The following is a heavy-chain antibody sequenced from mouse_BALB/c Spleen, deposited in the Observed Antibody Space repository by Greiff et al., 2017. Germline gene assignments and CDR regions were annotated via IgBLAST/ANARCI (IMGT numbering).Heavy chain of an antibody. CDR2: ISSGGSYT. CDR1: GFTFSSYG. Sequence: EVKLVESGGDLVKPGGSLKLSCAASGFTFSSYGMSWVRQTPDKRLEWVATISSGGSYTYYPDSVKGRFTISRDNAKNTLYLQMSSLKSEDTAMYYCARHAERRYFDYWGQGTTLTVSS. CDR3: ARHAERRYFDY. V-gene: IGHV5-6*01. J-gene: IGHJ2*01.